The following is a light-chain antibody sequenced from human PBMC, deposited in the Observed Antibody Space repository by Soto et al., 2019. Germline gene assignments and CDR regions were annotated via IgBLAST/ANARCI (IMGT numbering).Light chain of an antibody. Sequence: DVPMTQSPSSLSASVGDRVTITCRASQGISNYLAWYQQKPGKAPSLLIYSASTLQSGVPSRFSGSRSGTDFTLTISSLQPEDVATYFCQQYGSSPRLTFGGGTKVEVK. CDR3: QQYGSSPRLT. CDR1: QGISNY. J-gene: IGKJ4*01. V-gene: IGKV1-27*01. CDR2: SAS.